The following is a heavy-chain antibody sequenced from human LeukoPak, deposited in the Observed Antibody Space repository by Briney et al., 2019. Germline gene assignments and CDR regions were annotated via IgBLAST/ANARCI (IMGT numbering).Heavy chain of an antibody. J-gene: IGHJ6*03. CDR2: ISYDGSKK. CDR3: ARGGSRLHLPYHSDYMDD. D-gene: IGHD5-24*01. V-gene: IGHV3-30*01. CDR1: GFTFSSYA. Sequence: PGGSLRLSCAASGFTFSSYAMHWVRQAPGKGLEWVALISYDGSKKYYADSVKGRFTISRDNSKSTLYLHMNSLRAEDTAVYYCARGGSRLHLPYHSDYMDDWGKGNTVTVS.